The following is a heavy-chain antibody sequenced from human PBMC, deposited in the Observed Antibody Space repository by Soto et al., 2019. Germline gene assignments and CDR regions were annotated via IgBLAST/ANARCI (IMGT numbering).Heavy chain of an antibody. CDR1: GGSISNPSHY. CDR3: ERRSYAIDV. D-gene: IGHD2-15*01. Sequence: SETLSLTCTVTGGSISNPSHYWGWVRQPPGKGLEWIGYTHYDGTTHYNPSLKSRLTISADTSKNQFSLKLRSVTAADTAVYFCERRSYAIDVWGQGTTVTVSS. V-gene: IGHV4-39*01. J-gene: IGHJ6*02. CDR2: THYDGTT.